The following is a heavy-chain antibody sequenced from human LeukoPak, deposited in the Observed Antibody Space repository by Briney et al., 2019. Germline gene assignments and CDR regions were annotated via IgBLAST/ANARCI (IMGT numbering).Heavy chain of an antibody. D-gene: IGHD1-26*01. CDR3: AIYARGSYGSFDY. V-gene: IGHV1-2*02. Sequence: ASVKVSCKASGYTFTGYYMHWVRQAPGQGLEWMGWINPNSGGTNYAQKFQGRVTMTRDTSISTAYMELSRLRSDGTAVYYCAIYARGSYGSFDYWGQGTLVTVSS. CDR1: GYTFTGYY. J-gene: IGHJ4*02. CDR2: INPNSGGT.